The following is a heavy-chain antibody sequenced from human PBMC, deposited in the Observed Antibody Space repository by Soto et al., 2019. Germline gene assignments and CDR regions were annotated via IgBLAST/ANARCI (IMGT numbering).Heavy chain of an antibody. CDR2: VHISEKA. D-gene: IGHD6-6*01. Sequence: SETLSLTCSVSGDSISRSSHYWGWIRQPPGKGLEWIGSVHISEKAYYNPSLKSRVTVSMDTPKNEVSLSLSSVTAADPAVYNGGRNSPSPHWGQGTLVTVSS. CDR1: GDSISRSSHY. V-gene: IGHV4-39*01. J-gene: IGHJ4*02. CDR3: GRNSPSPH.